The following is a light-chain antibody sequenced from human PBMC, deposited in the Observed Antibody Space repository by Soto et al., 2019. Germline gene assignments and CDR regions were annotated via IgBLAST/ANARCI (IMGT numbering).Light chain of an antibody. CDR3: SSYAASNNFYFV. V-gene: IGLV2-8*01. Sequence: QSALTQPPSASGSPGQSVTISCTGTSSDVGGYNYVSWYQQYPGRAPELMIYEVTKRPSGVPYRFSGSKSGNTASLTVSGLQADDEADYYCSSYAASNNFYFVFGGGTKLTVL. CDR2: EVT. J-gene: IGLJ3*02. CDR1: SSDVGGYNY.